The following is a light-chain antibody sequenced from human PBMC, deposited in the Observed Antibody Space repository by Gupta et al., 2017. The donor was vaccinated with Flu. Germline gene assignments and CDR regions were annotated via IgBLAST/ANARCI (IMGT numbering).Light chain of an antibody. CDR1: QSVGNS. CDR3: QQYNNWPLT. CDR2: GAS. Sequence: EIVITQSPATLSVYPGERATLSCRASQSVGNSLAWYQQKPGQAPRLLIYGASTRATGIPARFSCSGSGTEFTLTISGLQSEDFAVYYCQQYNNWPLTFGGGTKVELK. V-gene: IGKV3-15*01. J-gene: IGKJ4*01.